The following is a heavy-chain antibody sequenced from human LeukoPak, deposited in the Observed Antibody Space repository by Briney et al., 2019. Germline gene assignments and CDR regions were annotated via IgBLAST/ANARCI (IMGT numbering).Heavy chain of an antibody. CDR2: IIPIFGTA. J-gene: IGHJ6*03. D-gene: IGHD3-3*01. CDR3: ARVGDFWSGYYDYYYYMDV. V-gene: IGHV1-69*01. Sequence: SVKVSCKASGGTFSSYAISWVRQAPGQGLEWMGGIIPIFGTANYAQKFQGRVTITADESTSIAYMELSSLRSEDTAVYYCARVGDFWSGYYDYYYYMDVWGKGTTVTVSS. CDR1: GGTFSSYA.